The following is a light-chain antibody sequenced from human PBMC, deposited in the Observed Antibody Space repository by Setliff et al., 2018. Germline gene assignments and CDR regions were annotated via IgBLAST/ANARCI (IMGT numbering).Light chain of an antibody. CDR3: CSYAGAYTVL. CDR1: RRDVGGYDH. Sequence: QSVLTQPRSVSGSPGQSVTISCTGTRRDVGGYDHVSWFQQYPGRAPKLIIHDVSKRPSGVPDRFSASKSGNTASLTISGLQAEDEADYHCCSYAGAYTVLFGGGTKVTVL. J-gene: IGLJ2*01. CDR2: DVS. V-gene: IGLV2-11*01.